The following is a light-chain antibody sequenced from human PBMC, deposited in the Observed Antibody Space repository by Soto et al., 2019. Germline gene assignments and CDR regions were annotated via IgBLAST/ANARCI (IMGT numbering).Light chain of an antibody. Sequence: ETVMTQSPATLSVSPGERATLSCRASQSVSSDLAWYQQKPGQAPRLLIFGASTRATSIPARFTGSRSGTEFTLTISSLQSEDFAVYYCQQYSTWPRTFGQGTKV. CDR3: QQYSTWPRT. J-gene: IGKJ1*01. V-gene: IGKV3-15*01. CDR1: QSVSSD. CDR2: GAS.